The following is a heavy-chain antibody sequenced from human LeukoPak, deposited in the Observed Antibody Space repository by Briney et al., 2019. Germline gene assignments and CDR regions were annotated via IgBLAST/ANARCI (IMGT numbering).Heavy chain of an antibody. CDR1: GYTFTSYD. Sequence: ASVKVSCKASGYTFTSYDINWVRQATGQGLEWMGWMNPNSGNTGYAQKFQGRGTMTRNTSISTAYMELSSLRYEDTAVYYCARGDYDSSGDYYKPTYYFDYWGQGTLVTVSS. CDR2: MNPNSGNT. V-gene: IGHV1-8*01. J-gene: IGHJ4*02. D-gene: IGHD3-22*01. CDR3: ARGDYDSSGDYYKPTYYFDY.